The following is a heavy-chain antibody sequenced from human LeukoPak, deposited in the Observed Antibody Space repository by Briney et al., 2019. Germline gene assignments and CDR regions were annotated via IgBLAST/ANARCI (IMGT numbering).Heavy chain of an antibody. D-gene: IGHD6-6*01. CDR3: ARGGAARPDY. CDR2: ISWNSDNI. J-gene: IGHJ4*02. V-gene: IGHV3-9*01. Sequence: GRSLRLSCAASGFTFDDYAMHWVRQAPGKGLEWVSGISWNSDNIDYADSVKGRFTISRDNAKNSLYLQMNSLRPEDTAVYYCARGGAARPDYWGQGTLVTVSS. CDR1: GFTFDDYA.